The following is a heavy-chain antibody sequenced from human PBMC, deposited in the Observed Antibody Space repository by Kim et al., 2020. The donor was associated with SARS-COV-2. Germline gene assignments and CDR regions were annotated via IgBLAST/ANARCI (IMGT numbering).Heavy chain of an antibody. J-gene: IGHJ6*02. CDR2: IYSGGST. CDR1: GITVSSNY. Sequence: GGSLRLSSAASGITVSSNYMSWVRQAPGKGLEWVSVIYSGGSTYYADSVKGRFTISRDNSKNTLYLQMNSRRADDTAVYYCARESYGMDVWGQGTTVTVSS. CDR3: ARESYGMDV. V-gene: IGHV3-66*01.